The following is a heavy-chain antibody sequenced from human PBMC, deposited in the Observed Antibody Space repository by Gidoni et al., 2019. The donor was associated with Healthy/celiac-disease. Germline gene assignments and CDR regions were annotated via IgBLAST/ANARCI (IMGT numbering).Heavy chain of an antibody. J-gene: IGHJ4*02. CDR1: GFTFSSYG. D-gene: IGHD3-22*01. CDR2: IWYDGSNK. Sequence: QVQLVESGGGVVQPGRSLRLSCAASGFTFSSYGMHWVRQAPGKGLEWVAVIWYDGSNKYYADSVKGRFTISRDNSKNTLYLQMNSLRAEDTAVYYCARSSSGYYYVDPFDYWGQGTLVTVSS. V-gene: IGHV3-33*01. CDR3: ARSSSGYYYVDPFDY.